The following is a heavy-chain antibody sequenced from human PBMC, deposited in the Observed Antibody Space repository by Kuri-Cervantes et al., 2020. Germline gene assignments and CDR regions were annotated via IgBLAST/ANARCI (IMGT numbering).Heavy chain of an antibody. J-gene: IGHJ4*02. CDR3: ARVFGTIFEPFFDY. D-gene: IGHD3-3*01. Sequence: SETLSLTCTVSGGSISSYYWSWIRQPAGKGLEWIGRIYTSGSTNYNPSLKSRVTISVDRSKNQFSLKLSSVTAADTAAYYCARVFGTIFEPFFDYWGQGTLVTVSS. CDR2: IYTSGST. CDR1: GGSISSYY. V-gene: IGHV4-4*07.